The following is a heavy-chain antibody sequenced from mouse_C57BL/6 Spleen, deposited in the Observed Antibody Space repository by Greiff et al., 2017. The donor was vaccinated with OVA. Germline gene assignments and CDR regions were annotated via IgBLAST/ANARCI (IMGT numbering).Heavy chain of an antibody. CDR3: ARKDYGSSLFAY. CDR2: IDPSDSYT. D-gene: IGHD1-1*01. CDR1: GYTFTSYW. Sequence: QVQLQQPGAELVKPGASVKLSCKASGYTFTSYWMQWVKQRPGQGLEWIGEIDPSDSYTNYNQKFKGQATLTVDTSSSTAYMQLSSLTSEDSAVYYCARKDYGSSLFAYWGQGTLVTVSA. J-gene: IGHJ3*01. V-gene: IGHV1-50*01.